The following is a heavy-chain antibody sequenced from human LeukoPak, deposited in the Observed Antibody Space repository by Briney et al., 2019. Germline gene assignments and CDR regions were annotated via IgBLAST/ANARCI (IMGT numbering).Heavy chain of an antibody. Sequence: SVKVSCKASGGTFSSYAISWVRQAPGQGLEWMGGIIPIFGTANYAQKFQGRVTITTDESTSTAYMELSSLRSEDTAVYYCAGRDYYGSGRSKNFDYWGQGTLVTVSS. CDR2: IIPIFGTA. V-gene: IGHV1-69*05. CDR3: AGRDYYGSGRSKNFDY. J-gene: IGHJ4*02. CDR1: GGTFSSYA. D-gene: IGHD3-10*01.